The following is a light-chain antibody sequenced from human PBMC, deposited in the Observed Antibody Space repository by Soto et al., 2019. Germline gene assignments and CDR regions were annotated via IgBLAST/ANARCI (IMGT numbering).Light chain of an antibody. J-gene: IGKJ5*01. Sequence: DIQMTQSPSSLSASVGDRVTITCRASQSISSYLNWYQHKPGKAPKVLIYAASSLQSGVPSRFSGSGSGTDFTVTISSLQPEDFATYYCQQSYSTLITFGQGTRLEIK. V-gene: IGKV1-39*01. CDR2: AAS. CDR1: QSISSY. CDR3: QQSYSTLIT.